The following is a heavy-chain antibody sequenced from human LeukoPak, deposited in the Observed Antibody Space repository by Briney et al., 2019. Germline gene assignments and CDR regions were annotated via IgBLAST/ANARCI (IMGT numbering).Heavy chain of an antibody. Sequence: ASVKVSCKASGYTFTGYYMHWVRQAPGQGLEWMGWINPNSGGTNYAQKFQGRVTMTRDTSISTAYMELSRLRSEDTAVYFCARAPYGVYSGDFYSYYMDVWGKGTTVTVSS. D-gene: IGHD4/OR15-4a*01. CDR2: INPNSGGT. V-gene: IGHV1-2*02. J-gene: IGHJ6*03. CDR3: ARAPYGVYSGDFYSYYMDV. CDR1: GYTFTGYY.